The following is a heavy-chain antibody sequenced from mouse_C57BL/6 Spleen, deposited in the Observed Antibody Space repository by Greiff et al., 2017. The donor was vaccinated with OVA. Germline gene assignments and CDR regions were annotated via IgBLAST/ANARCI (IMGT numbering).Heavy chain of an antibody. Sequence: EVHLVESGGGLVQPGGSLSLSCAASGFTFTDYYMSWVRQPPGKALEWLGFIRNKANGYTTEYSASVKGRFTISRDNSQSILYLQMNALRAEDSATYYCARCPGRGRYFDYWGQGTTLTVSS. J-gene: IGHJ2*01. CDR2: IRNKANGYTT. CDR3: ARCPGRGRYFDY. CDR1: GFTFTDYY. V-gene: IGHV7-3*01.